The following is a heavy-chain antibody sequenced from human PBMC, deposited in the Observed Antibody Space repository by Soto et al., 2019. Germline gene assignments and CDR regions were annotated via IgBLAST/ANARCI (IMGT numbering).Heavy chain of an antibody. D-gene: IGHD1-20*01. V-gene: IGHV4-4*07. Sequence: QVQLQESGPGLVKPSETLSVTCTVSGVSITGYYWSWIRQPAGKGLEWIGRIYSSGSTNYNPTLKSRVTMSIDTSNNQFSLKLSSVTAADTAVYYCACLYNWNGWSDYWGQGTLVTVSS. CDR2: IYSSGST. CDR3: ACLYNWNGWSDY. CDR1: GVSITGYY. J-gene: IGHJ4*02.